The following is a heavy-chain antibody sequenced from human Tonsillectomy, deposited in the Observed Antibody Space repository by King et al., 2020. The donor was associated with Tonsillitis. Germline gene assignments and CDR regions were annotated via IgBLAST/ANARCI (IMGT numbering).Heavy chain of an antibody. D-gene: IGHD2-21*02. CDR3: ANGRLLFPTFEY. CDR2: MSKDGSDK. Sequence: GGGGGGPGRARRLCWAAAGCTCSRYGMHGGRQAPGKGREWGAGMSKDGSDKYYADSVKGRFTMSGDNSKKTLFLQMNSLRPEDTAVYYCANGRLLFPTFEYWGQGTLVTVSS. CDR1: GCTCSRYG. J-gene: IGHJ4*02. V-gene: IGHV3-30*18.